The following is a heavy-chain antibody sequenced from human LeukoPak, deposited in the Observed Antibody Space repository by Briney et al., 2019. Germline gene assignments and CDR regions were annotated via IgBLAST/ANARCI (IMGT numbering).Heavy chain of an antibody. CDR2: MSAYNGNT. D-gene: IGHD1-14*01. J-gene: IGHJ4*02. CDR1: GYTLTSYG. Sequence: GASVKVSCKASGYTLTSYGISWVRQAPGQGLEWMGWMSAYNGNTNYAQKLQGRVTMTTDTSTSTAYMELRSLRSDDTAVYYCARDPHLAPTGLFDYWGQGTLVTVSS. CDR3: ARDPHLAPTGLFDY. V-gene: IGHV1-18*01.